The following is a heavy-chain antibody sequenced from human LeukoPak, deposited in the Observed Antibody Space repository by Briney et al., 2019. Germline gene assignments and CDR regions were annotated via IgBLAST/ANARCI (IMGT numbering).Heavy chain of an antibody. D-gene: IGHD3-10*01. CDR1: GYTFTSYD. CDR2: MNPNSGNT. J-gene: IGHJ4*02. Sequence: ASVKVSCKASGYTFTSYDINWVRQAPGQGLEWMGWMNPNSGNTGYAQKFQGRVTMTRNTSISTAYMELSSLRSEDTAVYYCARGRSVWFGELLNNYWGQGTLVTVSS. V-gene: IGHV1-8*01. CDR3: ARGRSVWFGELLNNY.